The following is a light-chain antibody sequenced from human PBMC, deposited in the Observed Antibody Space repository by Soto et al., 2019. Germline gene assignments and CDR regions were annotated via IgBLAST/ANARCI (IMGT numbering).Light chain of an antibody. CDR3: SSYRSGSILV. V-gene: IGLV2-14*03. CDR1: SSDVGGSNY. CDR2: XXX. J-gene: IGLJ3*02. Sequence: QSALTQPASVSGSPGQSITISCTGTSSDVGGSNYVSWYQQHPGKAPKLMIYXXXXXXXXXXXXXXGSKSSNTASLTISGXXXXXXXXXYCSSYRSGSILVFGGGTKLTVL.